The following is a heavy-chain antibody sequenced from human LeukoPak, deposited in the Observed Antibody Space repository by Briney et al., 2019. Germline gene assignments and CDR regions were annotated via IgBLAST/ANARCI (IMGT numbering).Heavy chain of an antibody. D-gene: IGHD3-3*01. V-gene: IGHV3-53*01. CDR2: IYSGGST. J-gene: IGHJ4*02. CDR3: ARDLTIFGVVNPSTN. Sequence: GGSLRLSCAASGFTVSSNYMSWVRQAPGKGLEWVSVIYSGGSTYYADSVKGRFTISRDNSKNTLYLQMNSLRAEDTAVYYCARDLTIFGVVNPSTNWGQGTLVTVSS. CDR1: GFTVSSNY.